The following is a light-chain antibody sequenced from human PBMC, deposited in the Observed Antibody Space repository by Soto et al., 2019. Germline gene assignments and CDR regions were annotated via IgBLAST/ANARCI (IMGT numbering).Light chain of an antibody. CDR1: QSVSSSY. CDR3: QQRSNWPPIT. J-gene: IGKJ5*01. Sequence: VTLGFSAVCSATLSCRASQSVSSSYLAWYQQKPGQAPRLLIYGASSRATGIPDRFSGSGSGTDFTHTISSLEPEDFAVYYCQQRSNWPPITFGQGTRLEIK. V-gene: IGKV3D-20*02. CDR2: GAS.